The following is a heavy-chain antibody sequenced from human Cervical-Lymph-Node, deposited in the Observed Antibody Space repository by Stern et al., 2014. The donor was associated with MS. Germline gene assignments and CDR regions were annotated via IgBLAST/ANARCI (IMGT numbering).Heavy chain of an antibody. CDR2: ISTRSGNT. V-gene: IGHV1-18*01. Sequence: QDQLVESGAEMREPGASVKVSCEASGYTFTSQGISWVRQAPGQGLEWMAWISTRSGNTNYAQKFQGRVTLTTDSSTGTAYMEMRSLRSDDTALYYCARDVLHALDYWGQGTLITVYS. D-gene: IGHD3-3*01. CDR1: GYTFTSQG. CDR3: ARDVLHALDY. J-gene: IGHJ4*02.